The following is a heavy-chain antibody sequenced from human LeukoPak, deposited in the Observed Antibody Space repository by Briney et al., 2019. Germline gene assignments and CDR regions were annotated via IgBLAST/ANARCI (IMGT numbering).Heavy chain of an antibody. Sequence: PSETLSLTCAVSGGSISSSNWWSWVRLPPGKGLEWIGEIYHSGSTNYNPSLKSRVTISVDKSKNQFSLKLSSVTAADTAVYYCARSHIVVVPASTYYYYYGMDVWGKGTTVTVSS. CDR3: ARSHIVVVPASTYYYYYGMDV. D-gene: IGHD2-2*01. J-gene: IGHJ6*04. CDR1: GGSISSSNW. V-gene: IGHV4-4*02. CDR2: IYHSGST.